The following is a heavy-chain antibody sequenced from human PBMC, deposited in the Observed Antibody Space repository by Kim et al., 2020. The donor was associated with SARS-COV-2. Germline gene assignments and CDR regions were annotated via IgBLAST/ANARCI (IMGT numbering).Heavy chain of an antibody. D-gene: IGHD3-22*01. V-gene: IGHV4-59*08. J-gene: IGHJ4*02. CDR3: SRHFYDSSGYWHFDY. Sequence: SETLSLTCTVSGGSISSYYWSWIRQPPGKGLEWIGYIYYSGSTNYNPSLKTRVTISVDTSKNQFSLTLSSVTAADTAVYYCSRHFYDSSGYWHFDYLGQGTLVTVSS. CDR1: GGSISSYY. CDR2: IYYSGST.